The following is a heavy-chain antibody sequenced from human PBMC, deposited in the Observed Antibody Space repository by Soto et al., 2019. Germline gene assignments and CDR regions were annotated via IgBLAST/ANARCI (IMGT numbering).Heavy chain of an antibody. J-gene: IGHJ4*02. CDR3: AKDKASGGY. CDR2: ITGSGDTI. CDR1: GFSFTSYA. Sequence: EVPLLASGGGLVQPGGSLRLSCAASGFSFTSYAMTWVRQAPAKGLEWVSSITGSGDTIYYADSVKGRFTISRDNSKNTLYLQMDSLRGEDTAIYYCAKDKASGGYWGQGTLVTVSS. V-gene: IGHV3-23*01. D-gene: IGHD2-15*01.